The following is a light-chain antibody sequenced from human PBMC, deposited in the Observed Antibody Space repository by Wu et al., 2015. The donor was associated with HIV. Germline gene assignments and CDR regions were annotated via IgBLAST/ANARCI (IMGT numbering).Light chain of an antibody. CDR1: QSVSSSY. CDR2: GAS. CDR3: QQSYSVPSLS. Sequence: EIVLTQSPGTLSLSPGERATLSCRASQSVSSSYLAWYQQKPGQAPRLLIYGASSRATGIPDRFSGSGSGTDFTLTITNLQPEDFAMYYCQQSYSVPSLSFGPGTKVDIK. J-gene: IGKJ3*01. V-gene: IGKV3-20*01.